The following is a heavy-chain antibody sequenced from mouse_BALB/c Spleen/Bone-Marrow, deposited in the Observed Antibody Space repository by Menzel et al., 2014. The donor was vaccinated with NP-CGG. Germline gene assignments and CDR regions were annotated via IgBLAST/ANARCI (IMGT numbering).Heavy chain of an antibody. D-gene: IGHD1-1*02. J-gene: IGHJ2*01. V-gene: IGHV1-22*01. CDR1: GYSFTGYT. CDR3: ARAGWYDY. CDR2: FNPNNGGT. Sequence: VQLQQSGPELVKPGSSVKMSCKTSGYSFTGYTIHWVKQSHGKSLEWIGNFNPNNGGTNYNQKFKDKATLTVDKSSRTAYMEFRSLTFEDSAVYYCARAGWYDYWGQGTTPTVSS.